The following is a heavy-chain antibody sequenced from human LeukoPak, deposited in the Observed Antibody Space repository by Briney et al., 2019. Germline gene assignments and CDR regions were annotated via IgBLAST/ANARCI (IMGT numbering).Heavy chain of an antibody. V-gene: IGHV3-73*01. CDR2: IRTKSYSYAA. CDR1: GFMFSGSA. D-gene: IGHD1-26*01. Sequence: GGSLRLSCAASGFMFSGSAMHWVRQASGKGLEWVGRIRTKSYSYAAVYAASVEGRFTISRDDSKNTAYLQMDSLKTEDTAVYYCTTWELDYFDYWGQGTPVTVSS. CDR3: TTWELDYFDY. J-gene: IGHJ4*02.